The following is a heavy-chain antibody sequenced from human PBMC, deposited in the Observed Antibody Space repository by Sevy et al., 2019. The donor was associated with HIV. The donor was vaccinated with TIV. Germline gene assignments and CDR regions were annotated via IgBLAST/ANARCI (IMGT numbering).Heavy chain of an antibody. Sequence: SETLSLTCIVSGASISNTAYYWGWIRQSPGKGLEWIASIRHGAYTFYNPSLKSRVTISADTSKNQFSLKLTSVSAADTSIYYCVGPKLTYTNGWHYFDYWGQGTVVTVSS. D-gene: IGHD2-8*01. V-gene: IGHV4-39*01. CDR3: VGPKLTYTNGWHYFDY. CDR2: IRHGAYT. J-gene: IGHJ4*02. CDR1: GASISNTAYY.